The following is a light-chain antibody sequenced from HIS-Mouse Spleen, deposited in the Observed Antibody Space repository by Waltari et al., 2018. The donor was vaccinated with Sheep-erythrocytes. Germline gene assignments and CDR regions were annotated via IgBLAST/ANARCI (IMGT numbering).Light chain of an antibody. V-gene: IGKV1-39*01. CDR1: QSISSY. Sequence: DIQMTQSPSSLSASVGDRVTITCRASQSISSYLNWYQQKPGKAPELLIYAASTLQSGVPSRFSGSGSGTDVTLTISCLQSEDFATYYCQQYYSFPLTFGGGTKVEIK. J-gene: IGKJ4*01. CDR2: AAS. CDR3: QQYYSFPLT.